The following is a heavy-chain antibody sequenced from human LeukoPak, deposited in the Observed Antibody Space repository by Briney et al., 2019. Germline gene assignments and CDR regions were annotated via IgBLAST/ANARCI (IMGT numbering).Heavy chain of an antibody. CDR1: GFTFSSYC. V-gene: IGHV3-74*01. J-gene: IGHJ4*02. CDR3: IRDMYTTSSARGAY. CDR2: INGDGSST. D-gene: IGHD6-6*01. Sequence: PGGSLRLSCAASGFTFSSYCMHWVRQAPGKGLVWVSRINGDGSSTSYADSVKGRLTISRDNAKNTLYLQMNSLRVEDTAVYYCIRDMYTTSSARGAYWGQGTLVTASS.